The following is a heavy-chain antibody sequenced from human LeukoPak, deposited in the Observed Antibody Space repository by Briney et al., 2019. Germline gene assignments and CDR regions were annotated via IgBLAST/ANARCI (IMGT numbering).Heavy chain of an antibody. Sequence: SETLSLTCAVYGGSFSGYYWSWIRQPPGKGLEWIGEINHSGSTNYNPSLKSRVTISVDTSKNQFSLKLSSVTAADTAVYYCARHRTLLWFGELPSYFDYWGQGTLVTVSS. CDR2: INHSGST. D-gene: IGHD3-10*01. CDR1: GGSFSGYY. CDR3: ARHRTLLWFGELPSYFDY. J-gene: IGHJ4*02. V-gene: IGHV4-34*01.